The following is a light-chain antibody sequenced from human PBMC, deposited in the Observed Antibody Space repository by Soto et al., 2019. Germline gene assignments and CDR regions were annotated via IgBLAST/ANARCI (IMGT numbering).Light chain of an antibody. J-gene: IGKJ1*01. CDR2: GAS. CDR3: QQYGSSSWT. CDR1: QSISSSY. V-gene: IGKV3-20*01. Sequence: EIVLTQSPGTLSLPRGKRATLCGRSSQSISSSYLAWYQQRPGQAPRLLIYGASSRATGIPDRFSGSGSGTEFTLTISRLEPEDFAVYYCQQYGSSSWTFGQGTKVDIK.